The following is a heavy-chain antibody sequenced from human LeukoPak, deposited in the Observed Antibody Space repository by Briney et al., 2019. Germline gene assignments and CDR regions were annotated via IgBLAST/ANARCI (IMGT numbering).Heavy chain of an antibody. CDR2: INPTGGST. J-gene: IGHJ4*02. CDR1: GYTFSTYK. D-gene: IGHD2-8*01. Sequence: ASVKVSCKSSGYTFSTYKMHWVRQAPGQGLERMGLINPTGGSTDSAQKFHDRVTMTTDTSTTTVYMELSSLTSEDTAVYYCARDSWKWSFDYWGQGTLVTVSS. CDR3: ARDSWKWSFDY. V-gene: IGHV1-46*01.